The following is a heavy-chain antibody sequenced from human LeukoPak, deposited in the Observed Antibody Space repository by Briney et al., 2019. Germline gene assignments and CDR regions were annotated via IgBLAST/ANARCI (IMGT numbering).Heavy chain of an antibody. J-gene: IGHJ6*03. V-gene: IGHV1-8*03. CDR2: MNPNTGNT. D-gene: IGHD6-13*01. Sequence: ASVTVSCTASGYTFTSYDINWVRHAPGQGLEGMGWMNPNTGNTAYAQTFQDRLPITRNTSISTAYMELSSLRSEDTAVYYCARGPGGGSSWYYYYYYMDVWGKGTTVTVSS. CDR1: GYTFTSYD. CDR3: ARGPGGGSSWYYYYYYMDV.